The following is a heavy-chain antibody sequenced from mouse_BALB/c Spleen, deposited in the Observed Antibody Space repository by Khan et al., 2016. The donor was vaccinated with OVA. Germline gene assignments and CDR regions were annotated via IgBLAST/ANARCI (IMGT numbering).Heavy chain of an antibody. CDR1: GYSITSDYA. CDR3: ARDGSRYNYAMDY. D-gene: IGHD2-3*01. CDR2: ISYTGST. J-gene: IGHJ4*01. Sequence: EVQLQESGPGLVKPSQSLSLTCTVTGYSITSDYAWNWIRQFPGNKLEWMGYISYTGSTNYNPSLKSRISFTRDPSKNQFFLQLNSVTTEDTATYYCARDGSRYNYAMDYWGQGTSVTVSS. V-gene: IGHV3-2*02.